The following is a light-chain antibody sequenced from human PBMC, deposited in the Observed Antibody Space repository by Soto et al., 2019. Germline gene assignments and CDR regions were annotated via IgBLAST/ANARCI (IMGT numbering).Light chain of an antibody. Sequence: EIVMTQSPATLSVSPGQRATLSCRASQSLSSNLASYQQKPGQAPRLLIYGASTRATGIPARFSGSGSGTEFTLTISSLQSEDFAIYYCQQYNIWPPWTFGQGTRVEIK. J-gene: IGKJ1*01. V-gene: IGKV3-15*01. CDR2: GAS. CDR1: QSLSSN. CDR3: QQYNIWPPWT.